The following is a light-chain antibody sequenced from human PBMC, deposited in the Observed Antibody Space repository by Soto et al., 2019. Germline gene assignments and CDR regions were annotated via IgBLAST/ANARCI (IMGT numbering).Light chain of an antibody. CDR3: DTWDSKDVV. V-gene: IGLV4-60*02. J-gene: IGLJ2*01. CDR2: LEGSGSY. Sequence: QLVLTQSSSASASLGSSVKLTCTLSSGHSSYIIAWHQQQPGKAPRYLMKLEGSGSYNKGSGVPDRFSGSSSGADRYLTISNLQFEDEADYYCDTWDSKDVVFGGGTKLTVL. CDR1: SGHSSYI.